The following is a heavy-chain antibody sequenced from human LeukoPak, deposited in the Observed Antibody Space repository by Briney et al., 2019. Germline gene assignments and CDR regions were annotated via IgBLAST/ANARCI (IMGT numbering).Heavy chain of an antibody. CDR3: ARDCCGYRSWFAP. J-gene: IGHJ5*02. V-gene: IGHV4-59*01. CDR2: IYYSGST. Sequence: SETLSLTCTVSGGSISSYYWSWIRQPPGKGLEWIGYIYYSGSTNYNPSLKSRVTISVDTSKNQFSLKLSSVTAADTAVYYCARDCCGYRSWFAPWSQGTLVTVSS. CDR1: GGSISSYY. D-gene: IGHD6-25*01.